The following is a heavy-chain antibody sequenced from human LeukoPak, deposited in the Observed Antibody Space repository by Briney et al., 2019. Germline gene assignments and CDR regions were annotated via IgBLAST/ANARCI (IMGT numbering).Heavy chain of an antibody. J-gene: IGHJ4*02. D-gene: IGHD2-21*02. Sequence: PGGSLRLSCAASGFTFSSYLMHWVRQAPGKGLVWVSRINSDGSRTSYADSVKGRFTISRDNAKNTLYLQMNSLRAEDTAVYYCARVAWGDPNSPFDYWGQGALVTVSS. CDR3: ARVAWGDPNSPFDY. CDR1: GFTFSSYL. CDR2: INSDGSRT. V-gene: IGHV3-74*01.